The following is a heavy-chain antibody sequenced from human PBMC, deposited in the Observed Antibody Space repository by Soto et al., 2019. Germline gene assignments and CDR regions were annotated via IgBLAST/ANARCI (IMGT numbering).Heavy chain of an antibody. V-gene: IGHV4-34*01. CDR2: INHSGST. CDR3: ASNRRSSTSCYGY. Sequence: SETLSLTCAVYGGSFSGYYWSWIRQPPGKGLEWIGEINHSGSTNYNPSLKSRVTISVDTSKNQFSLKLSSVTAADTAVYYCASNRRSSTSCYGYWGQGTLVTVSS. J-gene: IGHJ4*02. D-gene: IGHD2-2*01. CDR1: GGSFSGYY.